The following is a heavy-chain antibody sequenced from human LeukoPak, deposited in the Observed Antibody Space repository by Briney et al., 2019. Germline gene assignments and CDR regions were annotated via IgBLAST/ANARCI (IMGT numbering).Heavy chain of an antibody. D-gene: IGHD3-22*01. Sequence: GASVKVSCKASGYTFTGYYMHWVRQAPGQGLEWMGWINPNSGGTNYAQKFQGRVTMTRGTSISTAYMELSRLRSDDTAVYYCARPYYDSSGYYYAHDAFDIWGQGTMVTVSS. V-gene: IGHV1-2*02. J-gene: IGHJ3*02. CDR3: ARPYYDSSGYYYAHDAFDI. CDR1: GYTFTGYY. CDR2: INPNSGGT.